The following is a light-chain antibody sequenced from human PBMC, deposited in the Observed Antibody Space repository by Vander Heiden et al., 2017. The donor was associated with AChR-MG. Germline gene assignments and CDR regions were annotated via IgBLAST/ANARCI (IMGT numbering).Light chain of an antibody. Sequence: QSALTQPRSVSGSPGQSVTITCTGTSSDVGGYNSVSWYQQHPGKAPKMIMFDVTERPAGVPDRFSGSKADNTASLTISGLQAEDEADYHCCSYAGGYTWLFGGGTKVTV. CDR1: SSDVGGYNS. J-gene: IGLJ2*01. CDR2: DVT. V-gene: IGLV2-11*01. CDR3: CSYAGGYTWL.